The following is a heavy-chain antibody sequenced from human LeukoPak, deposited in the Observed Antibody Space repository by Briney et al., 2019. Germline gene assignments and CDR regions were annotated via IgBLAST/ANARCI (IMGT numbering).Heavy chain of an antibody. CDR2: MNPNSGNT. J-gene: IGHJ4*02. Sequence: ASVKVSCKASGYTFTSYDFNWVRQATGQGPEWMGWMNPNSGNTGYAQKFQGRVTMTRDTSTSTVYMELSSLRSEDTAVYYCARGPPGRPGYNSASFDYWGQGTLVTVSS. CDR3: ARGPPGRPGYNSASFDY. D-gene: IGHD5-24*01. V-gene: IGHV1-8*01. CDR1: GYTFTSYD.